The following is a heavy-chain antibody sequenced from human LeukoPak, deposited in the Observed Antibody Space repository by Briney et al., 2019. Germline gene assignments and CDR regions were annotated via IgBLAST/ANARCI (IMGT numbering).Heavy chain of an antibody. CDR1: GGSISSSSDY. Sequence: PSETLSLTRTVSGGSISSSSDYWGWIRQPPGEGLEWIGSIYYSGSTYYNPSLKSRLTMSVDTSKSQFSLKLSSVTAADTAVYYCARGSTSSSQCDNWFDPWEQGRLVSVSS. J-gene: IGHJ5*02. D-gene: IGHD6-13*01. CDR3: ARGSTSSSQCDNWFDP. V-gene: IGHV4-39*07. CDR2: IYYSGST.